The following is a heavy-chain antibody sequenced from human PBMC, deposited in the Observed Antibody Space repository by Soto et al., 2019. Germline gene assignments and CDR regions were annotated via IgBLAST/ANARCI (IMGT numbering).Heavy chain of an antibody. J-gene: IGHJ5*02. Sequence: PGGSLRLSCAASGFTFSSYWMHWVRQAPGKGLVWVSRINSDGSSTSYADSVKGRFTISRDNAKNTLYLQMNSLRAEDTAVYYCARDRYDSGLPPRSGWFDPWGQGTLVTVSS. CDR3: ARDRYDSGLPPRSGWFDP. V-gene: IGHV3-74*01. CDR2: INSDGSST. CDR1: GFTFSSYW. D-gene: IGHD5-12*01.